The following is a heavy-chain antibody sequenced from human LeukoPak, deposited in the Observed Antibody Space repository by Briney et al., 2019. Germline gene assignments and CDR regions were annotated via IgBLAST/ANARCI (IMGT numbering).Heavy chain of an antibody. CDR1: GFTFNNYG. CDR2: ISYDGRNK. D-gene: IGHD2-2*01. CDR3: AKGPLRGTAAAIDY. Sequence: GQSLRLSCAASGFTFNNYGMHWVRQAPGKGLEWVAVISYDGRNKHYPDSVKGRFTISRDISTDTLWLQMDSLRTEDTAVYYCAKGPLRGTAAAIDYWGQGTLVTVSS. J-gene: IGHJ4*02. V-gene: IGHV3-30*18.